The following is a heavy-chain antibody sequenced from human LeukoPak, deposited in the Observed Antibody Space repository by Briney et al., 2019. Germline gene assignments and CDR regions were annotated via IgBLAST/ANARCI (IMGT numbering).Heavy chain of an antibody. V-gene: IGHV3-43*02. J-gene: IGHJ4*02. CDR1: GFTFDDYA. Sequence: GGSLRLSCAASGFTFDDYAMHWVRQGLGKGLEWVSLIGGDGDNTYYADSVKGRFTISRDNSKNSLYLQMNSLRTEDYALYYCARDVLFYYDSSGHYYTGNIDNWGQGTLVTVSS. CDR2: IGGDGDNT. D-gene: IGHD3-22*01. CDR3: ARDVLFYYDSSGHYYTGNIDN.